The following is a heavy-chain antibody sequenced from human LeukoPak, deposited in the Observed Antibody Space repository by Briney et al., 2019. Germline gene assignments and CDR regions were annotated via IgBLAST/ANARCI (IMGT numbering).Heavy chain of an antibody. CDR2: MNPNSGNT. D-gene: IGHD6-19*01. Sequence: GASVKVSCKASGYTFTSYDINWVRQATGQGLEWMGWMNPNSGNTGYAQKFQGRVTITRNTSISTAYMELSSLRSEDTAVYYCARRGVAVAGNWFDPWGQGTLVTVSS. CDR3: ARRGVAVAGNWFDP. J-gene: IGHJ5*02. CDR1: GYTFTSYD. V-gene: IGHV1-8*03.